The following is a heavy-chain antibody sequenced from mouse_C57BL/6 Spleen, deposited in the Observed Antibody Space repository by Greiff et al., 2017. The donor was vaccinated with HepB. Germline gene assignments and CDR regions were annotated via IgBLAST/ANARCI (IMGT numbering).Heavy chain of an antibody. CDR2: FHPNSGST. Sequence: QVQLQQPGAELVKPGASVKLSCKASGYTFTSYWMHWVKQRPGQGLEWIGMFHPNSGSTNYNEKFKSKATLTVDKSPSTAYMQLSSLTSEDSAVYYCARKGGYWYFDVWGTGTTVTVSS. CDR3: ARKGGYWYFDV. V-gene: IGHV1-64*01. D-gene: IGHD1-1*02. J-gene: IGHJ1*03. CDR1: GYTFTSYW.